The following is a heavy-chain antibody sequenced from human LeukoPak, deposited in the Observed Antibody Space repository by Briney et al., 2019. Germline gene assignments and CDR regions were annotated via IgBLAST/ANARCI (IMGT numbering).Heavy chain of an antibody. CDR3: ARGGGGGGELSGSYSSGFDY. J-gene: IGHJ4*02. Sequence: PSETLSLTCTVSGGSISSYYWSWIRQPPGKGLEWIGYIYYSGSTNYNPSLKSRVTISVDTSKNQFSLKLSSVTAADTAVYYCARGGGGGGELSGSYSSGFDYWGQGTLVTVSS. V-gene: IGHV4-59*12. CDR1: GGSISSYY. D-gene: IGHD1-26*01. CDR2: IYYSGST.